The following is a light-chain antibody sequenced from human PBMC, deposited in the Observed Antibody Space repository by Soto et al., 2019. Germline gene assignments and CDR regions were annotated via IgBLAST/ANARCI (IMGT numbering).Light chain of an antibody. V-gene: IGLV2-14*03. J-gene: IGLJ2*01. Sequence: QSALTQPASVSGSPGQSTTISCTGTNSDIGGYNYVSWYQQHPGKAPKLMIYDVSNRPSGVSYRFSGSKSGNTASLTISGLHDEDEADYYCSSYTSRSTLGVFGGGTKLTVL. CDR1: NSDIGGYNY. CDR2: DVS. CDR3: SSYTSRSTLGV.